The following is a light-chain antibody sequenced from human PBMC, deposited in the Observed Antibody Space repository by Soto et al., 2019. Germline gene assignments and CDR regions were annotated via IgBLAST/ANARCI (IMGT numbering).Light chain of an antibody. CDR2: WAS. CDR3: QQYYGTPLT. V-gene: IGKV4-1*01. J-gene: IGKJ4*01. CDR1: QSVLYSSNNKNY. Sequence: DIVMTQSPDSLAVSLGERATINCKSSQSVLYSSNNKNYLAWYQQKPGQPPKLLIYWASTRESGAPDRFSGSGSGTDFTLTISSLQAEDVAIYYCQQYYGTPLTFGGGTKVEIK.